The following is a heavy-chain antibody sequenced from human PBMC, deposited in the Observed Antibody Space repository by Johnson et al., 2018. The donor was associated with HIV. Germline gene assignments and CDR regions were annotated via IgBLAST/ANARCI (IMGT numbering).Heavy chain of an antibody. V-gene: IGHV3-52*01. CDR2: IKCDGSEK. CDR3: AKTHSGSYYDAFDI. Sequence: EKLVESGGGVVQPGRSLRASCADSGFGFSRYVMHWVRQAPGKGLEWVADIKCDGSEKYYVDSVKGRLTISRDNAKNSLYLQVNSLRAEDTAVYYCAKTHSGSYYDAFDIWGQGTMVTVSS. D-gene: IGHD1-26*01. J-gene: IGHJ3*02. CDR1: GFGFSRYV.